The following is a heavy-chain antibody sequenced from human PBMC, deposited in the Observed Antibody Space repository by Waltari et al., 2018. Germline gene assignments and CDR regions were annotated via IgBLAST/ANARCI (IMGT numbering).Heavy chain of an antibody. CDR1: SGSCSTNYT. CDR3: GRIASGDEGGYFQY. CDR2: RHYRVST. J-gene: IGHJ1*01. D-gene: IGHD4-17*01. V-gene: IGHV4-39*01. Sequence: LQLQESGPGLVKPAGSLSLPCTLSSGSCSTNYTWGWIRPPPGKGREWRGNRHYRVSTFYTPSLVSRVTISLATWKNQVSLMLSYVGAADTAVYFWGRIASGDEGGYFQYWGQGTLVTVSS.